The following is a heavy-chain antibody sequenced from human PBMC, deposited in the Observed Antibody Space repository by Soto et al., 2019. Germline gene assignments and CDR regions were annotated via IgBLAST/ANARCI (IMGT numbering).Heavy chain of an antibody. D-gene: IGHD2-21*01. CDR2: ISYDGSKK. CDR3: AKAWGLVAPIASGDY. V-gene: IGHV3-30*18. J-gene: IGHJ4*02. Sequence: GGSLRLSCAASGFTFSNYAMHWVRQAPGQGLEWVAVISYDGSKKYYADSVKGRITISRDNSKNTLYLQMNSLRAEDTAVYYCAKAWGLVAPIASGDYWGQGTLVTVSS. CDR1: GFTFSNYA.